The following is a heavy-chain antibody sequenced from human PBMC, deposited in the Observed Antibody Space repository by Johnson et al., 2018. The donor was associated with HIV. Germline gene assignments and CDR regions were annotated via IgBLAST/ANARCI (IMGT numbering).Heavy chain of an antibody. CDR1: EFTFSSYA. Sequence: QVQLVESGGGLVQPGGSLRLSCAASEFTFSSYAMHWVRQAPGKGLEWVAFIRYDGSNKYYADSVKGRFTIFRDNSKNTLYLQMNSLRAEDTAVYYCARAPRWFNVFDIWGQGTMVTVSS. CDR3: ARAPRWFNVFDI. CDR2: IRYDGSNK. V-gene: IGHV3-30*02. D-gene: IGHD4-23*01. J-gene: IGHJ3*02.